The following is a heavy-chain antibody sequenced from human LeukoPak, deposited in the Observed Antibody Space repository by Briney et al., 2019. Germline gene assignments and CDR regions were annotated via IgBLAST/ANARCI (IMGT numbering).Heavy chain of an antibody. CDR3: ARSSQYGSGADY. CDR2: ISSSSSNI. J-gene: IGHJ4*02. V-gene: IGHV3-21*04. Sequence: GGSLRLSCAASGFSFSVSGMNWVRQAPGKGLEWVSYISSSSSNINYADSVRGRFTISRDNAKNSLFLQMNSLRVEDTAIYYCARSSQYGSGADYWGQGTLVTVSS. D-gene: IGHD3-10*01. CDR1: GFSFSVSG.